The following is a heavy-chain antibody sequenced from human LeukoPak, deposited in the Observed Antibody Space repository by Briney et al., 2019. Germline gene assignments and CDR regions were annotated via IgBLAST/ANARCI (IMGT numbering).Heavy chain of an antibody. D-gene: IGHD3-22*01. Sequence: GGSLRLSCAASGFTFDDYAMHWVRQAPGKGLEWVSGISWNSGSIGYADSVKGRFTISRDNAKNSLYLQMNSLRAEDTALYYCAKEQQVVTPSPFDYWGQGTLVTVSS. V-gene: IGHV3-9*01. CDR3: AKEQQVVTPSPFDY. CDR2: ISWNSGSI. CDR1: GFTFDDYA. J-gene: IGHJ4*02.